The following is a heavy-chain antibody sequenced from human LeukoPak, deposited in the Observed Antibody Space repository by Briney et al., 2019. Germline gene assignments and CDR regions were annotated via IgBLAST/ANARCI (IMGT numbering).Heavy chain of an antibody. D-gene: IGHD3-16*01. CDR3: ARAGPGGLFDY. Sequence: KSSETLSLTCTVSGGSLSSYHWSWIRQPPGKGLEWIGYIYYSESTNYNPSLKSRVTISVDTSKNQFSLKLSSVTAADTAVYYCARAGPGGLFDYWGQGTLVTVSS. CDR2: IYYSEST. J-gene: IGHJ4*02. V-gene: IGHV4-59*01. CDR1: GGSLSSYH.